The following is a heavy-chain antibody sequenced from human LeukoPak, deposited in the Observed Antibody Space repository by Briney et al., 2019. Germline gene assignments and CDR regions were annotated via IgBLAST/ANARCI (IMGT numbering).Heavy chain of an antibody. J-gene: IGHJ4*02. CDR1: GFTFSSYG. D-gene: IGHD5-12*01. CDR2: ISGRRDST. CDR3: ARGPSGYHNT. Sequence: GGSLRLSCAASGFTFSSYGMSWVRQAPGKGLEWVSTISGRRDSTSYADSVKGRFTISRDNSKNTLYLQMNSLRAEDTAVYYCARGPSGYHNTGGQGTLVTVSS. V-gene: IGHV3-23*01.